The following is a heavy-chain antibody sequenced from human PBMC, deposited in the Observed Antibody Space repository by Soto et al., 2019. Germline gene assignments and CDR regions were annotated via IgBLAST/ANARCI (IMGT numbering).Heavy chain of an antibody. J-gene: IGHJ5*02. Sequence: PGGSLRLSCAASGFTFSSHGMHWVRQAPGKGLEWVAVISYDGSYKKYADSVKGRFTISRDNSKNTLYLQMNSLRAEDTAVYYCAKESVSGIKIFGPWGQGTLVTVSS. CDR2: ISYDGSYK. CDR1: GFTFSSHG. CDR3: AKESVSGIKIFGP. V-gene: IGHV3-30*18. D-gene: IGHD3-3*01.